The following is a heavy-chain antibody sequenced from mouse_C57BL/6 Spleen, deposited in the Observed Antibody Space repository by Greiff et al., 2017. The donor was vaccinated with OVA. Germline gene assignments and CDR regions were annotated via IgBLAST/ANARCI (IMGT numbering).Heavy chain of an antibody. CDR3: ARGGSGGAMDY. CDR1: GYTFTSYW. D-gene: IGHD3-2*02. V-gene: IGHV1-50*01. CDR2: IDPSDSYT. Sequence: QVQLQQPGAELVKPGASVKLSCKASGYTFTSYWMQWVKQRPGQGLEWIGEIDPSDSYTNYNQKFKGKATFTVDTSSSPAYMQLSSLTSEDSAVYYCARGGSGGAMDYWGQGTSVTVSS. J-gene: IGHJ4*01.